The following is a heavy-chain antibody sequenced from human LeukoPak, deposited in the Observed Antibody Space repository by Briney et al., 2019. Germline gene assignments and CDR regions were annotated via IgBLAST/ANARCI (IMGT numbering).Heavy chain of an antibody. CDR2: IYYSGST. Sequence: SETLSLTCAVSGGSISSGGYSWSWIRQPPGKGLEWIGYIYYSGSTNYNPSLKSRVTISVDTSKNQFSLKLSSVTAADTAVYYCARGPQQYRPELYDYWGQGTLVTVSS. CDR3: ARGPQQYRPELYDY. D-gene: IGHD1-14*01. V-gene: IGHV4-61*08. CDR1: GGSISSGGYS. J-gene: IGHJ4*02.